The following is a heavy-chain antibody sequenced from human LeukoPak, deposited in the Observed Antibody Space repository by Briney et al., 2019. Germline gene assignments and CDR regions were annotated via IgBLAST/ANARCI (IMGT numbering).Heavy chain of an antibody. J-gene: IGHJ4*02. CDR1: GFTVSSNY. CDR3: AKGPRQQLVTRFDN. CDR2: ISASGGST. D-gene: IGHD6-13*01. V-gene: IGHV3-23*01. Sequence: PGGSLRLSCAASGFTVSSNYMSWVRQAPGKGLEWVSDISASGGSTYYADSVKGRFTVSRDNSKNTLYLQMSSLRADDTAVYYCAKGPRQQLVTRFDNWGQGTLVTVSS.